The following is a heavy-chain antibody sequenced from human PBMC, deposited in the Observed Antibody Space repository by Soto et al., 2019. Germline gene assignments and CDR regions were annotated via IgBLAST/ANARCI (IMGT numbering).Heavy chain of an antibody. D-gene: IGHD6-6*01. CDR1: GYTFTAYY. J-gene: IGHJ1*01. V-gene: IGHV1-2*02. Sequence: ASVKVSCKASGYTFTAYYVHWVRQAPGQGLEWIGWISPSRGGTNYAQKFQGRVTMTRDTSITTAYMELSRLRSDDTAIYYCARVERSASSPGDLGQGTLVPVSS. CDR2: ISPSRGGT. CDR3: ARVERSASSPGD.